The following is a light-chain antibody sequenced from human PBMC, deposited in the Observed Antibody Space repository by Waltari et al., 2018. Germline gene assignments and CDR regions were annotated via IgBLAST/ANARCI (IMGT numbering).Light chain of an antibody. Sequence: EIVMTQSPATLSVAPGARANISCRASQSVNSNLAWYQQKPGQAPRLLIYTASTRATGVPARFSGSVSGTHFTLTISSLQSEDFAVYYCQQYDNWPPYTFGQGTNLEIK. J-gene: IGKJ2*01. V-gene: IGKV3-15*01. CDR3: QQYDNWPPYT. CDR2: TAS. CDR1: QSVNSN.